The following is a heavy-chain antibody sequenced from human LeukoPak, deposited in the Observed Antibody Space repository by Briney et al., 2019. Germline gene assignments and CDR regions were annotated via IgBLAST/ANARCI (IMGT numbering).Heavy chain of an antibody. CDR3: AAFGGMDV. V-gene: IGHV4-61*02. CDR2: IYASGTT. J-gene: IGHJ6*02. D-gene: IGHD3-16*01. CDR1: GVSISSGTCY. Sequence: SETLSLTCTVSGVSISSGTCYWSWIRQPAGQKLEWIGRIYASGTTNYNPSFKSRVTISIDTSNQFSLKLSSVTAADTAVYYCAAFGGMDVWGQGTTVTVSS.